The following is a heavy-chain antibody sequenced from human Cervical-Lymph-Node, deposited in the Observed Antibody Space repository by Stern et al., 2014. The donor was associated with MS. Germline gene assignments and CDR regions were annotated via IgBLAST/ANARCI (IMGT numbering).Heavy chain of an antibody. CDR1: GGSISSSSYY. D-gene: IGHD3-16*01. Sequence: VHLVESGPGLVKPSETLSLTCTVSGGSISSSSYYWGWIRQPPGKGLEWIGSIYYSGSTYYNPSLKSRVTISVDTSKNQSPLKLSSVTAADTAVYYCARRRRGGPDYWGQGTLVTVSS. CDR3: ARRRRGGPDY. V-gene: IGHV4-39*01. J-gene: IGHJ4*02. CDR2: IYYSGST.